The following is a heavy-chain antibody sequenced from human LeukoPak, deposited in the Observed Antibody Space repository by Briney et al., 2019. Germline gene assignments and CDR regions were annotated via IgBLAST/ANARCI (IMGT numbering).Heavy chain of an antibody. CDR1: GFTFSSYG. CDR2: MWYDGSNK. Sequence: PGRSLRLSCAASGFTFSSYGMHWVRQAPGKGLDWVAVMWYDGSNKYYGDSVKGRFTISRDNSKNTLYLQMNSLRAEDTAVYYCARGTPHNDALDIWGQGTMVTVSS. J-gene: IGHJ3*02. CDR3: ARGTPHNDALDI. V-gene: IGHV3-33*01. D-gene: IGHD1-1*01.